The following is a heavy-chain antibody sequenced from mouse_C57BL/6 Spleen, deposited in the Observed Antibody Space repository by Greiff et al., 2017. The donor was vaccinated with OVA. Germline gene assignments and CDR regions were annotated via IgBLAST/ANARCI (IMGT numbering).Heavy chain of an antibody. CDR2: IYPGDGDT. J-gene: IGHJ3*01. CDR3: ARPRYDYDAFAY. CDR1: GYAFSSYW. V-gene: IGHV1-80*01. Sequence: QVQLQQSGAELVKPGASVKISCKASGYAFSSYWMNWVKQRPGKGLEWIGQIYPGDGDTNYNGKFKGKATLTADKSSSTAYMQLSSLTSEDSAVYFCARPRYDYDAFAYWGQGTLVTVSA. D-gene: IGHD2-4*01.